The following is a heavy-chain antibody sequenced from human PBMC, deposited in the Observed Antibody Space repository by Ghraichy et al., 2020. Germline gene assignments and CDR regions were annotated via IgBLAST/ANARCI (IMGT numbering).Heavy chain of an antibody. V-gene: IGHV3-7*03. Sequence: GGSLRLSCAASGFTFSSYWMRWVRQAPGKGLEWVANIKQDGSAKYYVDSVKGRFTISRDNAENSLYLQMNSLRAEDTAVYYCARVYAANYFDYWGQGTLVTVPP. J-gene: IGHJ4*02. CDR2: IKQDGSAK. CDR3: ARVYAANYFDY. D-gene: IGHD2-15*01. CDR1: GFTFSSYW.